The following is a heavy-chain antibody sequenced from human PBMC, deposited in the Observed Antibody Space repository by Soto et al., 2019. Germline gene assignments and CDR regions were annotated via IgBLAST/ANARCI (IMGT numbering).Heavy chain of an antibody. D-gene: IGHD3-10*01. Sequence: GGSLRLSCAASGFTFSSYSMNWVRQAPGKGLEWVSYISSSSSTIYYADSVKGRFTISRDNAKNSLYLQMNSLRDEDTAVYYCARDKLVEDLDTPIWFGESSPYYYYYYGMDVWGQGTTVTVSS. CDR2: ISSSSSTI. CDR1: GFTFSSYS. V-gene: IGHV3-48*02. J-gene: IGHJ6*02. CDR3: ARDKLVEDLDTPIWFGESSPYYYYYYGMDV.